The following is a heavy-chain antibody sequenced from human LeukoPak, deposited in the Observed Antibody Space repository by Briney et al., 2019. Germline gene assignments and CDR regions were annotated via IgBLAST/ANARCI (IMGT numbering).Heavy chain of an antibody. CDR2: MWDDGTNE. J-gene: IGHJ4*02. CDR3: AREPPVWRESLPSRHFDY. V-gene: IGHV3-33*01. D-gene: IGHD1-26*01. Sequence: GGSLRLSCTASGFNFGIYGMHWVRQAPGKGLEWVAVMWDDGTNEYYADSVKGRFTISRDNSKNTLYIQMNSLRAEDTAVYYCAREPPVWRESLPSRHFDYWGQGTLVTVSS. CDR1: GFNFGIYG.